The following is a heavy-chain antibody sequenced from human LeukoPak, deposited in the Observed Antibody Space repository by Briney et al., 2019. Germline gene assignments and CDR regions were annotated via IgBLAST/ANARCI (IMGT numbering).Heavy chain of an antibody. D-gene: IGHD2-15*01. Sequence: ASVNVSCKVSGYTLTELSMHWVRQAPGKGLEWMGGFDPEDGETIYAQKFQGRVTMTEDTSTDTAYMEPSSLRSEDTAVYYCATSGSHPSLYYYYGMDVWGKGTTVTVSS. CDR1: GYTLTELS. CDR3: ATSGSHPSLYYYYGMDV. CDR2: FDPEDGET. J-gene: IGHJ6*04. V-gene: IGHV1-24*01.